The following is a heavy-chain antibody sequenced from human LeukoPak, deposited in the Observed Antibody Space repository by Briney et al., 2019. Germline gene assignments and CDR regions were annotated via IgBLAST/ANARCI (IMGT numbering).Heavy chain of an antibody. J-gene: IGHJ4*02. CDR1: GGTSSSYA. V-gene: IGHV1-69*13. CDR2: IIPIFGTA. CDR3: ARARRDGYNYLDS. D-gene: IGHD5-24*01. Sequence: ASVKVSCKASGGTSSSYAISWVRQAPGQGLEWMGGIIPIFGTANYAQKFQGRVTITADESTSTAYMELSSLRSEDTAVYYCARARRDGYNYLDSWGQGTLVTVSS.